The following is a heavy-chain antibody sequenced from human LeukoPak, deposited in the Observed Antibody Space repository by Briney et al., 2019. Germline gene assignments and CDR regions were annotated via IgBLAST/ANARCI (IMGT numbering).Heavy chain of an antibody. CDR2: ISGSGGST. CDR3: AKVSNQQLVWDY. D-gene: IGHD6-13*01. J-gene: IGHJ4*02. Sequence: GGSLRLSCAASGFSFSYYSMHWVRQAPGKGLEWVSAISGSGGSTYYADSVKGRFTISRDNSKNTLYLQMNSLRAEDTAVYYCAKVSNQQLVWDYWGQGTLVTVSS. CDR1: GFSFSYYS. V-gene: IGHV3-23*01.